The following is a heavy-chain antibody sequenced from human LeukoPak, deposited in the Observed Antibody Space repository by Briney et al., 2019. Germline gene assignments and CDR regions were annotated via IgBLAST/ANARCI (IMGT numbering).Heavy chain of an antibody. D-gene: IGHD3-22*01. CDR1: GGSISSGGYY. J-gene: IGHJ4*02. CDR2: IYYSGST. CDR3: ARAQYYYDSSGYNLDY. Sequence: SETLSLTCTVSGGSISSGGYYWSWIRQHPGKGLEWIGYIYYSGSTYYNPSLKSRVTLSVDTSKNQFSLKLSSVTAADTAVYYCARAQYYYDSSGYNLDYWGQGTLVTVSS. V-gene: IGHV4-31*03.